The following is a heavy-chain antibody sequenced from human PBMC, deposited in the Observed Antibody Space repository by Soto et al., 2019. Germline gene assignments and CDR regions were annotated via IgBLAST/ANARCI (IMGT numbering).Heavy chain of an antibody. CDR1: GYTFTSYG. J-gene: IGHJ6*02. D-gene: IGHD3-10*01. CDR2: ISAYNGNT. CDR3: SREGGLLWCGELLYRHPYYYYYYGMDV. V-gene: IGHV1-18*01. Sequence: QVQLVQSGAEVKKPGASVKVSCKASGYTFTSYGISWVRQAPGQGREWMGWISAYNGNTNYAQKLQGRVTMTTDTTTSTAYMELRSLRSDDTAVYYCSREGGLLWCGELLYRHPYYYYYYGMDVWGQGTTVTVSS.